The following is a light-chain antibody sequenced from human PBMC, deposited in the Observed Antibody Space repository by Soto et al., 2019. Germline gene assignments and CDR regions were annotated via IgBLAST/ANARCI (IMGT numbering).Light chain of an antibody. J-gene: IGKJ3*01. CDR2: GAS. V-gene: IGKV3-20*01. CDR1: QSVSSNY. Sequence: EIVLTQSPGTLSLSPGERATLSCRASQSVSSNYIAWYQQKPGQAPRLLIYGASSRATGIPDSFSGSGSGTDFILTISRLEPEDFAVYYCQQFGSSPLFTFGPGTKVDIK. CDR3: QQFGSSPLFT.